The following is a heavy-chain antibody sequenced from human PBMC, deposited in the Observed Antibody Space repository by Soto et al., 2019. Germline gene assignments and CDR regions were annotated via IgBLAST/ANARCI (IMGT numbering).Heavy chain of an antibody. J-gene: IGHJ4*02. CDR3: ARSSANCSGGSCYDY. CDR2: IYTSGST. CDR1: GRSISTYY. D-gene: IGHD2-15*01. V-gene: IGHV4-4*07. Sequence: PLEPLCLRCPVSGRSISTYYWSWIRQPAGKGLEWIGRIYTSGSTHYTTSLKSRVTMSVETSKNQGSLKLSSGTAADTAVYYCARSSANCSGGSCYDYWGQGTLVTVSS.